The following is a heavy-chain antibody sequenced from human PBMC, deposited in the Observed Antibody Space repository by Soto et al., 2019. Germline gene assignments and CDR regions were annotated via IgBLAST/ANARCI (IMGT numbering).Heavy chain of an antibody. J-gene: IGHJ5*02. D-gene: IGHD6-13*01. V-gene: IGHV1-69*13. CDR1: GGTFSSYA. CDR2: IIPIFGTA. Sequence: SVKVSCKASGGTFSSYAISWVRQAPGQGLEWMGGIIPIFGTANYAQKFQGRVTITADESTSTAYMELSSLRSEDTAVYYCAREYSSRTNWFDPWGQGTLVTVSS. CDR3: AREYSSRTNWFDP.